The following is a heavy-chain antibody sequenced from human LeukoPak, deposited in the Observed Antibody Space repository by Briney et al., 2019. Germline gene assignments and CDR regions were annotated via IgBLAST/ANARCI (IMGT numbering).Heavy chain of an antibody. CDR2: INPSGGST. J-gene: IGHJ4*02. V-gene: IGHV1-46*01. D-gene: IGHD3-10*01. CDR3: ARDREDRYYYGSGRLFDY. Sequence: ASVKVSCKASGYTFTSYYMHWVRQAPGQGLEWTGIINPSGGSTSYAQKFQGRVTMTRDTSTSTVYMELSSLRSEDTAVYYCARDREDRYYYGSGRLFDYWGQGTLVTVSS. CDR1: GYTFTSYY.